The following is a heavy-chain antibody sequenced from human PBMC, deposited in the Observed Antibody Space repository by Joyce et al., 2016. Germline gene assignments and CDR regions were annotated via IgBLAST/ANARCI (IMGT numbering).Heavy chain of an antibody. CDR1: GFIFSTSS. J-gene: IGHJ6*02. V-gene: IGHV3-21*02. CDR2: ISGDRRFI. Sequence: EVQLVEYGGGLVKTGGSLKISCAASGFIFSTSSMSWVRQAPGKGLKCVSAISGDRRFIFPADSVRGRFTVSRDNAENSLYLQMKSLRVEDTAVYFCARGGLVYDYSMDVWGQGTTVIVSS. D-gene: IGHD2-21*01. CDR3: ARGGLVYDYSMDV.